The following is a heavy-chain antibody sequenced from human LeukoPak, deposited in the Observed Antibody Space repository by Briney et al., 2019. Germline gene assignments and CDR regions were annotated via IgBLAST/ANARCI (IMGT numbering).Heavy chain of an antibody. Sequence: GASVKVSCKASGGTFSSYAISWVRQAPGQGLEWMGGIIPIFGTANYAQKFQGRVTITADESTSTAYMELSSLRSEDTAVYYCARIGYYDSSGSHPLWGQGTLVTVSS. CDR2: IIPIFGTA. CDR1: GGTFSSYA. CDR3: ARIGYYDSSGSHPL. J-gene: IGHJ4*02. D-gene: IGHD3-22*01. V-gene: IGHV1-69*01.